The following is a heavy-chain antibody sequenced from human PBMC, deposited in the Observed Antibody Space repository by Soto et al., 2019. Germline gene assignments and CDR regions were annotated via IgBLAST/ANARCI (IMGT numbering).Heavy chain of an antibody. CDR1: GYTFTSYD. J-gene: IGHJ6*03. CDR3: VRSPGGPSNYYYNMDV. V-gene: IGHV1-8*01. CDR2: MNPISGNT. D-gene: IGHD3-10*01. Sequence: ASVKVSCKAAGYTFTSYDINWVRQATGQGLEWMGWMNPISGNTGYAQKFQGRVSMTRDTSISTAYMELSSLRSEDTAVYYCVRSPGGPSNYYYNMDVCGEGTTVTVSS.